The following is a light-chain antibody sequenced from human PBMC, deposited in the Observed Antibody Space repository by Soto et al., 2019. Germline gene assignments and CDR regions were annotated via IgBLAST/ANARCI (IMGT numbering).Light chain of an antibody. CDR1: QSVSTD. CDR3: QQHNDWPPV. CDR2: GAS. V-gene: IGKV3-15*01. J-gene: IGKJ3*01. Sequence: EIVMTQSPATLSVSPGERATLSCRASQSVSTDLAWYQQKPGQAPRLLINGASNRATGIPARFSGSGSGTQFTLTISGVQSEDFAVYYCQQHNDWPPVFGPGTKVDIK.